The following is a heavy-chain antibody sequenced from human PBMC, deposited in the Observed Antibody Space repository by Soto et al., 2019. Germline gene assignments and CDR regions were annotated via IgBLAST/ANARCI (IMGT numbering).Heavy chain of an antibody. J-gene: IGHJ4*02. CDR3: NRGSEYDFWSGYL. CDR2: IVPMFGTS. D-gene: IGHD3-3*01. V-gene: IGHV1-69*06. CDR1: GGTSTRYA. Sequence: QERLVQSGAEVRKPGSSVKVSCKVTGGTSTRYAINWVRQAPGQGLEWMGGIVPMFGTSKYAQKFQGRVTITADTSTNIGYMELRSLRSEDTGVYYCNRGSEYDFWSGYLWGQGTLVSVSS.